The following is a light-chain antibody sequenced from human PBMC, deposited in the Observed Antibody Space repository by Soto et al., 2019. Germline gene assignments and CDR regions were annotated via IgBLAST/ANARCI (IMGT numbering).Light chain of an antibody. CDR3: CSYAGSSTLV. J-gene: IGLJ2*01. CDR1: SSVVGSYNL. V-gene: IGLV2-23*02. CDR2: EVS. Sequence: QSVLTQPASVSGSPGQSITISCTGTSSVVGSYNLVSWYQQHPGKAPKLMIYEVSKRPSGVSNRFSGSKSGNMASLTISGLQAEDEADYYCCSYAGSSTLVFGGGTKLTVL.